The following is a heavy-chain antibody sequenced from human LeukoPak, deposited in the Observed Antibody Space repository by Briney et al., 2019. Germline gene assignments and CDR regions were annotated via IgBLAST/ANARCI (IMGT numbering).Heavy chain of an antibody. Sequence: ASVKVSCKASGYTFTGYYMHWVRQAPGQGLEWMGCINPNSGCTNYAQKFQGRVTMTRDTSISTAYMELSRLRSDDTAVYYCASEDIVVVRAAIGANYYYYYGMDVWGQGTTVTVSS. CDR3: ASEDIVVVRAAIGANYYYYYGMDV. V-gene: IGHV1-2*02. CDR1: GYTFTGYY. J-gene: IGHJ6*02. CDR2: INPNSGCT. D-gene: IGHD2-2*01.